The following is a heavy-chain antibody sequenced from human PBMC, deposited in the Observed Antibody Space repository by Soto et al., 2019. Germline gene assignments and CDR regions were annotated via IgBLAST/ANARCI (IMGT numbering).Heavy chain of an antibody. CDR2: INHSGST. V-gene: IGHV4-34*01. CDR3: ARGRWGKYCSGGSCYRAGKNYFDY. J-gene: IGHJ4*02. CDR1: GGSFSGYY. D-gene: IGHD2-15*01. Sequence: QVQLQQWGAGLLKPSETLSLTCAVYGGSFSGYYWSWIRQPPGKGLEWIGEINHSGSTNYNPSLKGRVTISVDTSKNQFSLKLSSVTAADTAVYYWARGRWGKYCSGGSCYRAGKNYFDYWGQGTLVTVSS.